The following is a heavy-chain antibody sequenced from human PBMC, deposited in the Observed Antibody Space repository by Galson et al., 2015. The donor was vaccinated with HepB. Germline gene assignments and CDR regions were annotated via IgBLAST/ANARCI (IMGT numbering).Heavy chain of an antibody. V-gene: IGHV4-39*07. CDR2: IYYSGST. CDR1: GGSISSSSYY. J-gene: IGHJ5*02. D-gene: IGHD2/OR15-2a*01. Sequence: LSLTCTVSGGSISSSSYYWGWIRQPPGKGLEWIGSIYYSGSTYYNPSLKSRVTISVDTSKNQFSLKLSSVTAADTAVYYCASTLTRNLEFGYWFDPWGQGTLVTVSS. CDR3: ASTLTRNLEFGYWFDP.